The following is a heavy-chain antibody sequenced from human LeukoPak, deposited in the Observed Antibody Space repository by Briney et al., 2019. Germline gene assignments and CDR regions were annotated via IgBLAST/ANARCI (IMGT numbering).Heavy chain of an antibody. CDR3: ARGGAAMVNDY. V-gene: IGHV3-30*04. CDR1: GFTFSSYA. J-gene: IGHJ4*02. Sequence: GGSLRLSCAASGFTFSSYAMHWVRQAPGKGLEWGVVISYDGSNKYYAESVKGRFTIPRDNSKNRLYLQMNSLRAEDTAVYYCARGGAAMVNDYWGQGTLVTVSS. D-gene: IGHD5-18*01. CDR2: ISYDGSNK.